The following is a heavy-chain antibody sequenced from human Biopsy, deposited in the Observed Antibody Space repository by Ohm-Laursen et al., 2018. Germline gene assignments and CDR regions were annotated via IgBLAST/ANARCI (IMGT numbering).Heavy chain of an antibody. CDR1: GGSISSETTY. CDR2: IFYGGIT. Sequence: SQTLSLTCTVSGGSISSETTYWGWIRQPPGKGLEWIGSIFYGGITYYNPSLKSRVTISVDTSKNQFSLILSSVTGADTAVYYCARHPTGFWFDPWGQGTLVTVSS. J-gene: IGHJ5*02. CDR3: ARHPTGFWFDP. V-gene: IGHV4-39*01.